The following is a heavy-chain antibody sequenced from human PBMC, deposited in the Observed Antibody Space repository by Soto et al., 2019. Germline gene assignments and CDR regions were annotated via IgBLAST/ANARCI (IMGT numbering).Heavy chain of an antibody. CDR2: ISSSGSTI. CDR3: ARPPVTTVTTSDHYYYMDV. J-gene: IGHJ6*03. CDR1: GFTFSDYY. D-gene: IGHD4-17*01. Sequence: GGSLRLSCAASGFTFSDYYMSWIRQAPGKGLEWVSYISSSGSTIYYADSVKGRFTISRDNAKNSLYLQMNSLRAEDTAVYYCARPPVTTVTTSDHYYYMDVWGKGTTVTVSS. V-gene: IGHV3-11*01.